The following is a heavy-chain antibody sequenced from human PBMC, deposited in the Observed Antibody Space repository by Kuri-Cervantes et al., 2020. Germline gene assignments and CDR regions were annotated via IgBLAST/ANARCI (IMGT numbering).Heavy chain of an antibody. CDR3: ARGIAVAGLDY. V-gene: IGHV4-31*01. D-gene: IGHD6-19*01. CDR2: IYYSGST. J-gene: IGHJ4*02. CDR1: GGSISSSSYY. Sequence: LRLSCTVSGGSISSSSYYWGWIRQPPGKGLEWIGYIYYSGSTYYNPSLKSLVTISVDTSKNQFSLKLSSVTAADTAVYYCARGIAVAGLDYWGQGTLVTVSS.